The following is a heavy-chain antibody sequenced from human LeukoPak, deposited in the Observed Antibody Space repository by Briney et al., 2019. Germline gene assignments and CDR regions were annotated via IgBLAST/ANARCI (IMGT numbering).Heavy chain of an antibody. Sequence: ASVKVSCKASGGTFSSYAISWVRQAPGQGLEWMGRIIPILGIANYAQKFQGRVTITADTSTSTAYMELSSLRSEDTAVYYCARDLLVRGVSIYYFDYWGQGTLVTVSS. D-gene: IGHD3-10*01. CDR2: IIPILGIA. CDR1: GGTFSSYA. CDR3: ARDLLVRGVSIYYFDY. J-gene: IGHJ4*02. V-gene: IGHV1-69*04.